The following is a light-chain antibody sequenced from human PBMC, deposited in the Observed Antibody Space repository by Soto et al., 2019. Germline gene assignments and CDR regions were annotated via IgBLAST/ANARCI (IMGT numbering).Light chain of an antibody. CDR1: QSISSY. CDR2: DAS. J-gene: IGKJ1*01. Sequence: DIQMTQSPSSLSASVGDRITITCRASQSISSYLNWYQQKPGKAPKLLIYDASSLPSGVPSRFSGSGSGTDFTLTISSLQPEDFATYYYQQNYSTTWTFGQGTKVEIK. CDR3: QQNYSTTWT. V-gene: IGKV1-39*01.